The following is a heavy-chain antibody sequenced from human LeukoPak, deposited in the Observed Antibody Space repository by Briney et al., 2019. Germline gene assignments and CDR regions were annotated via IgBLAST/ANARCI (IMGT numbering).Heavy chain of an antibody. CDR2: IIPILGIA. Sequence: ASVKVSCKASGGTFSSYAISWVRQAPGQGLEWMGRIIPILGIANYAQKFQGRVTITADKSTSTAYMELSSLRSEDTAVYYCAREVTRFYFDYWGQGTLVTVSS. D-gene: IGHD4-17*01. CDR3: AREVTRFYFDY. CDR1: GGTFSSYA. J-gene: IGHJ4*02. V-gene: IGHV1-69*04.